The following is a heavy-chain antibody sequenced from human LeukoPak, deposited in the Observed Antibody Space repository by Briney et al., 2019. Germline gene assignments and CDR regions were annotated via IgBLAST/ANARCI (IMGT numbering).Heavy chain of an antibody. V-gene: IGHV4-39*07. CDR1: GGSISSSSYY. Sequence: SETLSLTCTVSGGSISSSSYYWGWIRQPPGKGLEWIGSIYYRGSTYYNPSLKSRVTISVDTSKNQFSLKLSSVTAADTAVYYCARVPGVYYDRLTGYGSGWFDPWGQGTLVTVSS. CDR2: IYYRGST. J-gene: IGHJ5*02. CDR3: ARVPGVYYDRLTGYGSGWFDP. D-gene: IGHD3-9*01.